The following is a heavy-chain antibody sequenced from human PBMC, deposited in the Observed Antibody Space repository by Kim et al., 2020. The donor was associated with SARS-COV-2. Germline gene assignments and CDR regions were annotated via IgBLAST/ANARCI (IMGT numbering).Heavy chain of an antibody. CDR3: TRARAITGLDP. V-gene: IGHV1-2*02. CDR2: T. J-gene: IGHJ5*02. Sequence: TYYAHKFQGRVTVTGDRSISTLDMDLSSLRADDTAVYYCTRARAITGLDPWGQGTLVTVSS.